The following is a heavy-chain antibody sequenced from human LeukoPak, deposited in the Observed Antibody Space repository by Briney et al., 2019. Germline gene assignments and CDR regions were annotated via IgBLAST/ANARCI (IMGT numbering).Heavy chain of an antibody. J-gene: IGHJ4*02. V-gene: IGHV5-51*01. CDR1: GTRFTSYW. CDR2: IYPGDSDT. D-gene: IGHD3-9*01. CDR3: ARPLGYDILAGYRDY. Sequence: GASLKTSCKGPGTRFTSYWIGWVRPIPGKGLGGMGIIYPGDSDTSYSPSFQGQVTISADKSISTAYLQLSSLKASDTAMYYCARPLGYDILAGYRDYWGQGTLVTVSS.